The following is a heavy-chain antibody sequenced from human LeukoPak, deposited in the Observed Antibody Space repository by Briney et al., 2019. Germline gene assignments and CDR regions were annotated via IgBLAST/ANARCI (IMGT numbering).Heavy chain of an antibody. Sequence: PGGSLRLSCAASGFTFSSYEMNWVRQAPGKRLEWVSYISSSGSTIYYADSVKGRFTISRDNAKNSLYLQMNSLRAEDTAVYYCARGAKYSSSSISLWFDPWGQGTLVTVSS. CDR2: ISSSGSTI. V-gene: IGHV3-48*03. CDR1: GFTFSSYE. J-gene: IGHJ5*02. CDR3: ARGAKYSSSSISLWFDP. D-gene: IGHD6-6*01.